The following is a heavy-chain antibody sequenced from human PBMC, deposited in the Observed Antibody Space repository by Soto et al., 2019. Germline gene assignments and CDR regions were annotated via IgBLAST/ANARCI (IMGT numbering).Heavy chain of an antibody. Sequence: QLQLQESGPGLVKPSETLSLTCTVSGGSISSSSYYWGWIRQPPGKGLEWIGSIYYSGSTYYNPSLKSRVTISVDTSKNQISLKLSSVTAADTAVYFCARLGDYDFWSGYYKYYYYYMDVWGKGTTVTVSS. V-gene: IGHV4-39*01. CDR3: ARLGDYDFWSGYYKYYYYYMDV. CDR2: IYYSGST. D-gene: IGHD3-3*01. CDR1: GGSISSSSYY. J-gene: IGHJ6*03.